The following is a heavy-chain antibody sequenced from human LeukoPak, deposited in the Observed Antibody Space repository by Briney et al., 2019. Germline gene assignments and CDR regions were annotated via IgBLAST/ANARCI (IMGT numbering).Heavy chain of an antibody. V-gene: IGHV3-30*02. Sequence: GGSLRLSCVASGFIFSSYGMHWVRQAPGKGLEWVAFIRNDGSSQSFADSVKGRFTISRDNSKNTVYVEMKSLRRDDTAVYYCAELGITMIGGVWGKGTTVTISS. CDR3: AELGITMIGGV. D-gene: IGHD3-10*02. CDR1: GFIFSSYG. CDR2: IRNDGSSQ. J-gene: IGHJ6*04.